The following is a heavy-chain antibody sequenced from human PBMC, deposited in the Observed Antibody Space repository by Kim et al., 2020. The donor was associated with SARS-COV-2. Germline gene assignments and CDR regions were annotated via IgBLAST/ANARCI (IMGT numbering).Heavy chain of an antibody. CDR1: GFTFRNYA. CDR2: ISPTSTYV. V-gene: IGHV3-21*01. Sequence: GGSLRLSCATSGFTFRNYAMHWVRQAPGKGLEWVSSISPTSTYVYYRDSVKGRFTISRDNANNSVYLQMNSLRAEDTAVYYCARQLVYSKSYYFDWGGQGPRVTVSS. D-gene: IGHD6-13*01. CDR3: ARQLVYSKSYYFDW. J-gene: IGHJ4*02.